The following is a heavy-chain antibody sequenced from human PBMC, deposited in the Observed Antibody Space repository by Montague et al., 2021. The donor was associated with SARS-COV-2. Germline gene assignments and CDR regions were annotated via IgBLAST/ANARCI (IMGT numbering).Heavy chain of an antibody. Sequence: SLRLSCAASRSTFSGDVMSWFRQAPGKGPEWVSAISNSGVLYADSVKGRFTISRDISKKEVYLQMNSLRAEDTAVYYCVKDLHESTSYYLGSDSWGLGTLVTVSS. J-gene: IGHJ4*02. CDR1: RSTFSGDV. CDR3: VKDLHESTSYYLGSDS. V-gene: IGHV3-23*01. D-gene: IGHD3-22*01. CDR2: ISNSGV.